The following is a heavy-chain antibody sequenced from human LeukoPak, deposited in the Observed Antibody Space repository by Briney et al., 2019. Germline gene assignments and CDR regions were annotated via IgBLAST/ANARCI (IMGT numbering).Heavy chain of an antibody. CDR3: ASIVGATNS. Sequence: SETLSLXCTVSGGSISSSSYYWGWIRQPPGKGLEWIGSIYYSGSTYYNPSLKSRVTISVDTSKNQFSLKLSSVTAADTAVYYCASIVGATNSWGQGTLVTVSS. CDR2: IYYSGST. CDR1: GGSISSSSYY. V-gene: IGHV4-39*01. D-gene: IGHD1-26*01. J-gene: IGHJ5*02.